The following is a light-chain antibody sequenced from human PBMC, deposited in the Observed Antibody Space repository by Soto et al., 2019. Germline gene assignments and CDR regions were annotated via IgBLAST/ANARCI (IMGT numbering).Light chain of an antibody. CDR3: QQYNSYSXT. CDR2: DAS. J-gene: IGKJ1*01. CDR1: QSISSW. V-gene: IGKV1-5*01. Sequence: DIQMTQSPSTLSASVGDRVTITCPASQSISSWLAWYQQKPGKAPKLLIYDASSLESGVPSRFSGSGSGTEFTLTISSLQPDDFATYYCQQYNSYSXTFGQGNKV.